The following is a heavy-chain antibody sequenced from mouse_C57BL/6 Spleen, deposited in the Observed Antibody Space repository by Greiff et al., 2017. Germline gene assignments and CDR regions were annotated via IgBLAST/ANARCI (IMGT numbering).Heavy chain of an antibody. CDR3: ARRGMITHYFDY. Sequence: QVQLQQPGAELVRPGSSVKLSCKASGYTFTSYWMHWVKQRPIQGLEWIGNIDPSDSETHYNQKFKDKATLNVDKSSSTAYMQLSSLTAEDSAVYYCARRGMITHYFDYWGQGTTLTVSS. J-gene: IGHJ2*01. CDR2: IDPSDSET. D-gene: IGHD2-4*01. CDR1: GYTFTSYW. V-gene: IGHV1-52*01.